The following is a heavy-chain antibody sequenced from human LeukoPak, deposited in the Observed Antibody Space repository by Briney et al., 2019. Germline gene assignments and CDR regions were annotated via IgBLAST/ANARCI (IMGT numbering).Heavy chain of an antibody. CDR1: VYTFTRYY. J-gene: IGHJ4*02. Sequence: GASVKVSCKQSVYTFTRYYMHWVGQAPGQGLEGMGIINPSGGSTSYAQKFQGRVTMTRDMSTSTVYMELSSLRSDDTAVYFCARVAQIGAVADYWGQGTLVTVSS. V-gene: IGHV1-46*01. CDR2: INPSGGST. CDR3: ARVAQIGAVADY. D-gene: IGHD6-13*01.